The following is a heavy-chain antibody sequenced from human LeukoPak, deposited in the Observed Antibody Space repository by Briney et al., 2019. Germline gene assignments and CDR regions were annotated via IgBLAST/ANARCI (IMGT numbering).Heavy chain of an antibody. J-gene: IGHJ6*02. CDR2: ISGDGGST. CDR3: AKGNWLAYYYGMDV. CDR1: GFTFRSYA. V-gene: IGHV3-23*01. D-gene: IGHD5-12*01. Sequence: GGSLRLSCAASGFTFRSYAMSWVRQAPGKGLEWVSGISGDGGSTYYADSVKGRFTISRDNSKYTLYLQMSSLRAEDTAIYYCAKGNWLAYYYGMDVWGQGTTVTVSS.